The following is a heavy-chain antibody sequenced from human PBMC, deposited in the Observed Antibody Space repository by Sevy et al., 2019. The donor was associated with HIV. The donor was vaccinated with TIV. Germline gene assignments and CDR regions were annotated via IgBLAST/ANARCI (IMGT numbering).Heavy chain of an antibody. CDR3: ARDLPPSATTVAHFDY. V-gene: IGHV3-48*03. Sequence: GGSLRLSCAASGFRFSSYEMNWVRQAPGKGLEWVASISNSGTNIYYSDSVRGRFTISRDTAKNSLYRQMNSLSAEDTAVYYCARDLPPSATTVAHFDYWGQGTLVTVSS. CDR1: GFRFSSYE. CDR2: ISNSGTNI. D-gene: IGHD4-17*01. J-gene: IGHJ4*02.